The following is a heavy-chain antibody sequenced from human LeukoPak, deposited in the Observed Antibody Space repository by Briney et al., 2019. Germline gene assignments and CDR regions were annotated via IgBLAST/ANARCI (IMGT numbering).Heavy chain of an antibody. Sequence: GGSLRLSCAASGFTFSSYEMNWVRQAPGKGLEWVSYISSSGSTIYYADSVKGRFTISRDNAKNSLYLQMNSLRAEDTAVYYCARSDYTDPYSDYWGQGTLVTVSS. J-gene: IGHJ4*02. D-gene: IGHD4-11*01. CDR3: ARSDYTDPYSDY. V-gene: IGHV3-48*03. CDR2: ISSSGSTI. CDR1: GFTFSSYE.